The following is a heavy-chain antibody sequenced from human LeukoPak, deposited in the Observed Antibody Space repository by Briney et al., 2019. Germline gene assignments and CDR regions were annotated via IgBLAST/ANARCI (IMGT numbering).Heavy chain of an antibody. CDR3: AKSDLPGVPVDY. Sequence: GESLKISCKASGYSFANYWIGWVRQMPGKGLEWMGIIYPGDSDTRYSPSFQGQVTISADKSISTAYLQWSSLKASDSAIYYCAKSDLPGVPVDYWGQGTLVIASS. CDR1: GYSFANYW. D-gene: IGHD3/OR15-3a*01. V-gene: IGHV5-51*01. J-gene: IGHJ4*02. CDR2: IYPGDSDT.